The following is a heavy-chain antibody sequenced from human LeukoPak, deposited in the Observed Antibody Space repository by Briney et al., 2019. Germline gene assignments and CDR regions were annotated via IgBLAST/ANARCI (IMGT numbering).Heavy chain of an antibody. D-gene: IGHD3-10*01. CDR3: ARDHDGSGSYYDY. J-gene: IGHJ4*02. CDR2: IYHSGST. Sequence: SETLSLTCTVSGGSMSSGDYYWSWIRQPPGKGLEWIGYIYHSGSTYYNPSLKSRVTISVDRSKNQFSLKLSSVTAADTAVYYCARDHDGSGSYYDYWGQGTLVTVSS. CDR1: GGSMSSGDYY. V-gene: IGHV4-30-2*01.